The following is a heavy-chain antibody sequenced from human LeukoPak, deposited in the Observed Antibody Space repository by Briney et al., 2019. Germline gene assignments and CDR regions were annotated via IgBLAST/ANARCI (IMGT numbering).Heavy chain of an antibody. CDR3: ARRLTQYDCFDP. V-gene: IGHV6-1*01. J-gene: IGHJ5*02. CDR1: GDIVSSNSVT. D-gene: IGHD2-2*01. CDR2: TYYRSTWYN. Sequence: PSQTLSLTCAIPGDIVSSNSVTWNWIRQSPSRGLEWLGRTYYRSTWYNDYAVSVRGRITVNPDTSKNQFSLHLNSVTPEDTAVYYCARRLTQYDCFDPWGQGILVTVSS.